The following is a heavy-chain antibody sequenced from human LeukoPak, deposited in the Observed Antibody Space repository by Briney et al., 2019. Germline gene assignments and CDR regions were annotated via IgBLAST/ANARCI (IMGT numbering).Heavy chain of an antibody. CDR2: SSWNSGSI. J-gene: IGHJ1*01. Sequence: TGGSLRLSRAASGFTFDDYAMHWVRQPPGKGLEWVSGSSWNSGSIGYADSVKGRFTISRDNAKNPLYLQMNSLRAEDTALYYCAKGRVSSPEHFQLWGKGTLVTVSS. V-gene: IGHV3-9*01. D-gene: IGHD6-6*01. CDR3: AKGRVSSPEHFQL. CDR1: GFTFDDYA.